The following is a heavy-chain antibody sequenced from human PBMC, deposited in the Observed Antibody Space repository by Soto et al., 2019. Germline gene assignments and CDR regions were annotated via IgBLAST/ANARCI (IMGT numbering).Heavy chain of an antibody. V-gene: IGHV2-26*01. J-gene: IGHJ6*02. CDR1: GFSLSNARMG. D-gene: IGHD6-6*01. CDR3: ARTRGGSARSYYYYGMDV. Sequence: SGPTLVNPTETLTLTCTVSGFSLSNARMGVSWIRQPPGKALEWLAHIFSNDEKSYSTSLESRLTISKDTSKSQVVLTMTNMEPVDTATYYCARTRGGSARSYYYYGMDVWGQGTTVTVSS. CDR2: IFSNDEK.